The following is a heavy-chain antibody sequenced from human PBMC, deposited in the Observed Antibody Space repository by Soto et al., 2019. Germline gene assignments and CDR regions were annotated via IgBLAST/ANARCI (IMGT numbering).Heavy chain of an antibody. V-gene: IGHV3-33*01. D-gene: IGHD2-15*01. J-gene: IGHJ4*02. CDR1: GFTFSSYG. CDR2: IWYDGSNK. Sequence: PGESLKISCAASGFTFSSYGMHWVRQAPGKGLEWVAVIWYDGSNKYYADSVKGRFTISRDNSKNTLYLQMNSLRVEDTAVYYCARDGYCSGGSCYSVPVFDYWGQGTLVTVSS. CDR3: ARDGYCSGGSCYSVPVFDY.